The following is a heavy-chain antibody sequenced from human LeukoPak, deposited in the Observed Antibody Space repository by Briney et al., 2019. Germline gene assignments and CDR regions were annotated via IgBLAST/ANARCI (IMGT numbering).Heavy chain of an antibody. CDR2: IWYDGSNK. Sequence: GGSLRLSCAASGFTFSSYGMHWVRQAPGKGLEWVAVIWYDGSNKYYADSVKGRFTISRDNSQNTLYLQMSSLRAEDTAVYYCARGPHIVLVTALDYWGQGTLVTVPP. CDR1: GFTFSSYG. J-gene: IGHJ4*02. D-gene: IGHD2-21*02. V-gene: IGHV3-33*01. CDR3: ARGPHIVLVTALDY.